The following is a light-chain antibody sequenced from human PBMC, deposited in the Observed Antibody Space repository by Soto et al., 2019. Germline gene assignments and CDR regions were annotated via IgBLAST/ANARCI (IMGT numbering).Light chain of an antibody. Sequence: QSVLTQPPSASGTPGQRVTISCSGSSSNIGSNTVNWYQQLPGTAPKLLIYSNNQRPSGVPDRFSGSKSGTSASLAISGLQSKDEADYYCAAWDDSLNGWVFGGGTKSPS. CDR2: SNN. J-gene: IGLJ3*02. CDR1: SSNIGSNT. CDR3: AAWDDSLNGWV. V-gene: IGLV1-44*01.